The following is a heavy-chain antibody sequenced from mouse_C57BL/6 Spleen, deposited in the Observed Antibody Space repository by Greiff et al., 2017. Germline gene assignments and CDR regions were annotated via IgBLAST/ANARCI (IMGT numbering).Heavy chain of an antibody. V-gene: IGHV5-9-1*02. CDR3: TRGDGNYGGTWFAY. CDR2: ISSGGDYI. Sequence: DVHLVESGEGLVKPGGSLKLSCAASGFTFSSYAMSWVRQTPEKRLEWVAYISSGGDYIYYADTVKGRFTISRDNARNTLYLQMSSLKSEDTAMYYCTRGDGNYGGTWFAYWGQGTLVTVSA. J-gene: IGHJ3*01. CDR1: GFTFSSYA. D-gene: IGHD2-1*01.